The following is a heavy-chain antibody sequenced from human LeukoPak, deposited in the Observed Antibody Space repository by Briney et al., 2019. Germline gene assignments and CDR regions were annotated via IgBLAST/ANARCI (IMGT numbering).Heavy chain of an antibody. CDR3: ARDLSYYDSSGYYSRQDY. CDR1: GDTFTGYY. D-gene: IGHD3-22*01. V-gene: IGHV1-2*02. Sequence: ASVKVSCKASGDTFTGYYMHWVRQAPGQGLEWMGWINPNSGGTNYAQKFQGRVTMTRDTSISTAYMELSRLRSDDTAVYYCARDLSYYDSSGYYSRQDYWGQGTLVTVSS. J-gene: IGHJ4*02. CDR2: INPNSGGT.